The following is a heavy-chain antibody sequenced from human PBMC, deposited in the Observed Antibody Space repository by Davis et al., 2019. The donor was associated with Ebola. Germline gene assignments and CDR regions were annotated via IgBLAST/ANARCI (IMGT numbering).Heavy chain of an antibody. J-gene: IGHJ4*02. CDR2: MNPNSGNT. CDR1: GYTFTNYD. CDR3: ARRVGARSGFDY. D-gene: IGHD1-26*01. V-gene: IGHV1-8*01. Sequence: ASVKVSCKASGYTFTNYDINWVRQATGQGLEWMGWMNPNSGNTGYAQKFQGRITMTRNISISIAYMELSSLRSEDTAVYYCARRVGARSGFDYWGQGSLVTVSS.